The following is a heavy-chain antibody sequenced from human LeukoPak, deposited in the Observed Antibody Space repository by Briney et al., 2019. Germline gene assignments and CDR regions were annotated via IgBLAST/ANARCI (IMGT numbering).Heavy chain of an antibody. CDR1: GFTFSSYG. D-gene: IGHD6-13*01. J-gene: IGHJ4*02. Sequence: GGSLRLSCAASGFTFSSYGMHWVRQAPGKGLEWVAVISYDGSNKYYADSVKGRFTISRDNSKNTLYLQMNSLRAEDTAVYYCAKDGSSSWYYFDYWGQGTLVTVSS. CDR3: AKDGSSSWYYFDY. CDR2: ISYDGSNK. V-gene: IGHV3-30*18.